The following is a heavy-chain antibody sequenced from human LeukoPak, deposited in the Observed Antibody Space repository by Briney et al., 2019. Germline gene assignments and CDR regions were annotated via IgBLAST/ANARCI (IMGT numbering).Heavy chain of an antibody. CDR3: ARERAALDAFDS. J-gene: IGHJ3*02. D-gene: IGHD6-25*01. V-gene: IGHV4-59*01. Sequence: SETLSLTCTVSGGSISSYYWSWIRQPPGEGLEWIGYIYYSGSTNYNPSLKSRATISVDTSKNQFSLKLSSVTAADTAVYYCARERAALDAFDSWGQGTMVTVSS. CDR1: GGSISSYY. CDR2: IYYSGST.